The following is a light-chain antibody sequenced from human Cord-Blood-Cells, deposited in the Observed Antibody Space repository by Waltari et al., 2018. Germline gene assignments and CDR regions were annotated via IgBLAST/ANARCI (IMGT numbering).Light chain of an antibody. J-gene: IGKJ4*01. Sequence: DIQITQSPFSLSASLGDRVTITCQASQDISNYLNWYQQKPGKAPKLLIYDASNLETGVPSRFSGSGSGTDFTFTISSLQPEDIATYYCQQYDNLPLTFGGGTKVEIK. CDR3: QQYDNLPLT. V-gene: IGKV1-33*01. CDR1: QDISNY. CDR2: DAS.